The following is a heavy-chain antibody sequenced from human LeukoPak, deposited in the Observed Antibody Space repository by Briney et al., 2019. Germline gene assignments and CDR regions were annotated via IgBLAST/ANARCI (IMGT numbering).Heavy chain of an antibody. CDR1: GGSISSGDYY. Sequence: SQTLSLTCTVSGGSISSGDYYWSWIRQPPGKGLEWIGYIYYSGSTYYNPSLKSRVTISVDTSKNQFSLKLSSVTAADTAAYYCARAGYDILAGYPHDAFDIWGQGTMVTVSS. D-gene: IGHD3-9*01. J-gene: IGHJ3*02. CDR2: IYYSGST. CDR3: ARAGYDILAGYPHDAFDI. V-gene: IGHV4-30-4*01.